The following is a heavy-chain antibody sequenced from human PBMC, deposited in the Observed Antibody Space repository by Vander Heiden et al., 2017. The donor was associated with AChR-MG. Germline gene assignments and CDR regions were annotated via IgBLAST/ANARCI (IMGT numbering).Heavy chain of an antibody. CDR1: GFSFNIYW. V-gene: IGHV3-7*03. D-gene: IGHD5-12*01. CDR3: ARIRDGYNYRAFDV. J-gene: IGHJ3*01. Sequence: EVQLVESGGGLVQPGGSLRLSCAASGFSFNIYWMSWVRQAPGKGLESVANIKQDGSEKYYVDSVKGRFTISRDNAKNSLYLQMDSLRAEDTAMYYCARIRDGYNYRAFDVWGQGTTVAVSS. CDR2: IKQDGSEK.